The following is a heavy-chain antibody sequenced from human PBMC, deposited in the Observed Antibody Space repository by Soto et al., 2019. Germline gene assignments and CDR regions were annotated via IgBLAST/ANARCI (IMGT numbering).Heavy chain of an antibody. V-gene: IGHV2-5*02. D-gene: IGHD3-22*01. CDR3: AVIIYRMDV. CDR1: GFSLTTSGVG. CDR2: IYWDDDK. Sequence: QITLKESGPTLVKPTQTLTLTCTFSGFSLTTSGVGVGWIRQPPGKALEWLALIYWDDDKRYRPSLRSRLTITKDTSKNQVVLAMTNMDPVDTATYYCAVIIYRMDVWGQGTTVTVSS. J-gene: IGHJ6*02.